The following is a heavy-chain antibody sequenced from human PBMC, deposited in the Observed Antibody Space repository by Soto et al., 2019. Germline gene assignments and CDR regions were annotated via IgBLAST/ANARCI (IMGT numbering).Heavy chain of an antibody. V-gene: IGHV3-30*18. Sequence: QVQLVESGGGVVQPGRSLRLSCAASGFTFSSYGMHLVRQAPGKGLEWVAVISYDGSNKYYADSVKGRFTISRDNSKNTLYLQMNSLRAEDTAVYYCAKGSTAMTYFEYWGQGTLVTVSS. CDR2: ISYDGSNK. J-gene: IGHJ4*02. D-gene: IGHD5-18*01. CDR3: AKGSTAMTYFEY. CDR1: GFTFSSYG.